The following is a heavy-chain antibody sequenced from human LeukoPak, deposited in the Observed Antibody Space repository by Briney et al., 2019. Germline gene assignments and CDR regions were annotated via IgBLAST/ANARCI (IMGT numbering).Heavy chain of an antibody. CDR3: ARGALEWLLGNWFDP. CDR2: IYYSGST. D-gene: IGHD3-3*01. J-gene: IGHJ5*02. Sequence: TAETLSLTCTVSGGSISSSSYYWGWLRQPPGKGLEWIGSIYYSGSTYYNPSLKSRVTISVDTSKNQFSLKLSSVTAADTAVYYCARGALEWLLGNWFDPWGQGTLVTVSS. CDR1: GGSISSSSYY. V-gene: IGHV4-39*07.